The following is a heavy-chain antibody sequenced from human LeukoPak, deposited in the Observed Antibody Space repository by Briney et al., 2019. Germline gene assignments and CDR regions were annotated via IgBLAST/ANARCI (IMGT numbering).Heavy chain of an antibody. V-gene: IGHV3-30*02. CDR1: GFTFSSYG. Sequence: GGSLRLTCAASGFTFSSYGMHWVRQAPGKGLEWVAFIRYDGSNKYYADSVKGRFTISRDNSKNTLYLQMNSLRAEDTAVYYCAKDLGYSSSYNITLLDYWGQGTLVTVSS. CDR2: IRYDGSNK. D-gene: IGHD6-6*01. CDR3: AKDLGYSSSYNITLLDY. J-gene: IGHJ4*02.